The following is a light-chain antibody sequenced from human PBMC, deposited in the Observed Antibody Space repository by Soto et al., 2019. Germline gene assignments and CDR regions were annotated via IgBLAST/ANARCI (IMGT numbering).Light chain of an antibody. CDR3: QQRHMWPIT. CDR1: QNFYSTN. Sequence: EIVLTQSPGTLSLSPGERATLSCRASQNFYSTNLAWYQQKPGQAPRLLIYGASSRATGIPDRFSGSGSGTDFTLTISSLETEDSAVYYCQQRHMWPITVGQGTRREIK. CDR2: GAS. V-gene: IGKV3D-20*02. J-gene: IGKJ5*01.